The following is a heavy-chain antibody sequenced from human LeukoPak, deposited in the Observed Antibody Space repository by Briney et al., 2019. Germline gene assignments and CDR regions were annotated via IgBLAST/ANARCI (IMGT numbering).Heavy chain of an antibody. CDR3: ARDQEAFDY. J-gene: IGHJ4*02. CDR2: VYPRDGST. V-gene: IGHV1-46*01. CDR1: GYSFTSNY. Sequence: ASVKVSCKASGYSFTSNYIHWVRQAPGQGLEWMGMVYPRDGSTSYAQKFQSRVTVTRDTSTSTVHMELSGLRSEDTAVYYCARDQEAFDYWGQGTLVTVSS.